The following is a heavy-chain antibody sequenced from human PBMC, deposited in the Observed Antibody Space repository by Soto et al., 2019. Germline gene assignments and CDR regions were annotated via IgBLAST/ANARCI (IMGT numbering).Heavy chain of an antibody. Sequence: LSLTCTVSGGSISSYYWSWIRQPPGKGLEWIGYIYYSGSTNYNPSLKSRVTISVDTSKNQFSLKLSSVTAADTAVYYCARAPNWNDGAFDIWGQGTMVTVSS. J-gene: IGHJ3*02. CDR1: GGSISSYY. CDR3: ARAPNWNDGAFDI. CDR2: IYYSGST. V-gene: IGHV4-59*01. D-gene: IGHD1-1*01.